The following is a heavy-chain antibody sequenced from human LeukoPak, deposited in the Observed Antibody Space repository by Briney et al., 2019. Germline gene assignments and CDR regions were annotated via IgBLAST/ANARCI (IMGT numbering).Heavy chain of an antibody. Sequence: GGSLRLSCAASGFTFSSYGMHWVRQAPGKGLVWVSRINSDGSSTSYADSVKGRFTISRDNAKNTLYLQMDSLRAEDTAVYYCARAYYGSGSTDEGFDPWGQGTLVTVSS. J-gene: IGHJ5*02. CDR1: GFTFSSYG. CDR2: INSDGSST. CDR3: ARAYYGSGSTDEGFDP. V-gene: IGHV3-74*01. D-gene: IGHD3-10*01.